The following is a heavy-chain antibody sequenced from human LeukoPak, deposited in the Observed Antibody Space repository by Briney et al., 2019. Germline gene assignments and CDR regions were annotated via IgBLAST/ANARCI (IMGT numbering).Heavy chain of an antibody. D-gene: IGHD3-22*01. CDR2: ISGSGGST. Sequence: PGGSLRLSCAGSGFTFSSYRMNWVRQAPGKGLEWVSAISGSGGSTYYADSVKGRFTISRDNSKNSLYLQMNSLRAEDTAVYYCARDFPYYYDTSGYHFDYWGQGTLVTVSS. V-gene: IGHV3-23*01. CDR3: ARDFPYYYDTSGYHFDY. CDR1: GFTFSSYR. J-gene: IGHJ4*02.